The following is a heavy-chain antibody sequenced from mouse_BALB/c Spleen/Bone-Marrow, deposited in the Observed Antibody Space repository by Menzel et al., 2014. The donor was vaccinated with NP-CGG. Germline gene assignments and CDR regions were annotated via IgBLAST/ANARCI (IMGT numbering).Heavy chain of an antibody. CDR1: GYAFTNYN. CDR3: SRGVLAYFDY. J-gene: IGHJ2*01. CDR2: IDPYSGGT. D-gene: IGHD2-14*01. V-gene: IGHV1S135*01. Sequence: VQLKQSGPELVKPGASVKVSCKASGYAFTNYNMNWVMQSHGKSLEWIGYIDPYSGGTNYNQKFRGKATLTVDKSSSTAYMHLNSLTSEDSAVYYCSRGVLAYFDYWGQGTTLTVSS.